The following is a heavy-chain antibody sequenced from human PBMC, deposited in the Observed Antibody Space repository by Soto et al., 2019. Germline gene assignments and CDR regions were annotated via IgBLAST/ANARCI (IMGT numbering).Heavy chain of an antibody. V-gene: IGHV3-30-3*01. D-gene: IGHD6-19*01. CDR3: ARDRSGAVAGSVHFVFDY. CDR2: ISYDGNNK. CDR1: GFTFSSYA. Sequence: GGSLRLSCAASGFTFSSYAMHWVRQAPGKGLEWVAVISYDGNNKYYADSVKGRFTISRDNSKNTLYLQMNSLRAEDTAVYYCARDRSGAVAGSVHFVFDYWGQGTLVTVSS. J-gene: IGHJ4*02.